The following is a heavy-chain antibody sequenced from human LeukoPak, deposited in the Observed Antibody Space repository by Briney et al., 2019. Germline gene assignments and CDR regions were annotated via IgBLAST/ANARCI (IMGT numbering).Heavy chain of an antibody. Sequence: SETLSLTCTVSGGSISSYYGSWIRQPPGKGLEWIGYIYYSGSTNYNPSLKSRVTISVDTSKNQFSLKLSSVTAADTAVYYCARDPGLYYYDSSGGAFDIWGQGTVVTVSS. V-gene: IGHV4-59*01. J-gene: IGHJ3*02. CDR3: ARDPGLYYYDSSGGAFDI. D-gene: IGHD3-22*01. CDR1: GGSISSYY. CDR2: IYYSGST.